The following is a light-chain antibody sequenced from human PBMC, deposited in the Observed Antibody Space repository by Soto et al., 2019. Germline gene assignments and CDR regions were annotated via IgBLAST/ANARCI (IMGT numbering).Light chain of an antibody. CDR1: QSVLYSSNNKNY. J-gene: IGKJ2*01. CDR2: WAS. Sequence: DIVMTLSPDSLAVSLGERATINCKSSQSVLYSSNNKNYLAWYQQKPGQPPKLLFYWASTRKSGVPDRFSGSGSGTDFTLTISSLQAEDVAVYYCQQYYTTPYTFGQGTKLEFK. CDR3: QQYYTTPYT. V-gene: IGKV4-1*01.